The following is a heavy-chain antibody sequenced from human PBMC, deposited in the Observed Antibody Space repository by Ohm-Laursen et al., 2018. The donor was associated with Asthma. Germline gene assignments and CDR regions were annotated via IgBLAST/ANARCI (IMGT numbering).Heavy chain of an antibody. D-gene: IGHD3-16*01. Sequence: ASVKVSCKASGYTFTGYYMHWVRQAPGQGLEWMGRINPNSGGTNYAQKFQGRVTMTRDTSISTAYMELSRLRSDDTAVYYCARGDMLTPLMSLGFDYWGQGTLVTVSS. CDR2: INPNSGGT. CDR1: GYTFTGYY. V-gene: IGHV1-2*06. CDR3: ARGDMLTPLMSLGFDY. J-gene: IGHJ4*02.